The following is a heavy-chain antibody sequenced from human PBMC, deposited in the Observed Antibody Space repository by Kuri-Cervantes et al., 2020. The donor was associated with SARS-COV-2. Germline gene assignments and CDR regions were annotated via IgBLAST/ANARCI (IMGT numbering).Heavy chain of an antibody. Sequence: ASVKVSCKASGYTFTGYYMHWVRRAPGQGLEWMGWINPNSGGTNYAQKFQGWVTMTRDTSISTAYMELSRLRSDDTAVYYCARDVLRFLEWLDYYYYYGMDVWGQGTTVTVSS. J-gene: IGHJ6*02. D-gene: IGHD3-3*01. CDR2: INPNSGGT. CDR3: ARDVLRFLEWLDYYYYYGMDV. CDR1: GYTFTGYY. V-gene: IGHV1-2*04.